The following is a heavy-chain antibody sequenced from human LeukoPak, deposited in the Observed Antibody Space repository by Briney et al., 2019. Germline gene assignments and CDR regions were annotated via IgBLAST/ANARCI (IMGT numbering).Heavy chain of an antibody. CDR2: INHSGST. CDR1: GGSFSGYY. J-gene: IGHJ6*03. Sequence: PSETLSLTCAVYGGSFSGYYWSWIRQPPGKGLEWIWEINHSGSTNYNPSLKSRVTISVDTSKNQFSLKLSSVTAADTAVYCCAGGVGYCSSTSCSHPYYYYYMDVWGKGTTVTVSS. V-gene: IGHV4-34*01. D-gene: IGHD2-2*01. CDR3: AGGVGYCSSTSCSHPYYYYYMDV.